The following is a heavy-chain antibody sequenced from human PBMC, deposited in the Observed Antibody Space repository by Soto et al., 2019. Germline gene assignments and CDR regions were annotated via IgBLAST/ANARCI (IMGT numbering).Heavy chain of an antibody. CDR2: VSWNSGSI. CDR1: GFTFDDYA. Sequence: EVQLVESGGGLVQPGRSLRLSCAASGFTFDDYAMHWVRQAPGKGLEWVSGVSWNSGSIGYADSVKGRFTISRDNAKNSLYLQMNSLSAEDTALYYCAKVGYGETFDYWGQGTLVTVSS. D-gene: IGHD4-17*01. V-gene: IGHV3-9*01. CDR3: AKVGYGETFDY. J-gene: IGHJ4*02.